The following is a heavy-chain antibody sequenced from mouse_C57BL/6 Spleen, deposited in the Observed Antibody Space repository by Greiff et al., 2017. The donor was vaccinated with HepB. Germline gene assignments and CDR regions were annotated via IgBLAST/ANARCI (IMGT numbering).Heavy chain of an antibody. CDR1: GYTFTSYW. CDR3: TNYPWFAY. CDR2: IYPGNSDT. J-gene: IGHJ3*01. V-gene: IGHV1-5*01. D-gene: IGHD1-1*01. Sequence: EVQLQQSGPVLARPGASVKMSCKTSGYTFTSYWMHWVKQRPGQGLEWIGAIYPGNSDTSYNQKFKGKAKLTAVTSASTAYMELSSLTNDDSAVYYCTNYPWFAYWGQGTLVTVSA.